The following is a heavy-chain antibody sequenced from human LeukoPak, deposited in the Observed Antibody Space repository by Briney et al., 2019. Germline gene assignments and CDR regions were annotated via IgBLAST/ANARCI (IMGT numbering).Heavy chain of an antibody. CDR3: ARFHCSGGSCYADYYYYMDV. V-gene: IGHV5-51*01. Sequence: AESLKISCKGSGYSFTSYWICWVRQIPGKGLEWMGIIYPGDSDTRYSPSFHGQVTISADKSISTAYLQWSSLKASDTAMYYCARFHCSGGSCYADYYYYMDVWAKGPRSPSP. CDR1: GYSFTSYW. CDR2: IYPGDSDT. D-gene: IGHD2-15*01. J-gene: IGHJ6*03.